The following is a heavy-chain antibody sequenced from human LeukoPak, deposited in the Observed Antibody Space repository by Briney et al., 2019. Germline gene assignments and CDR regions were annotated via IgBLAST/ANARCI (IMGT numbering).Heavy chain of an antibody. D-gene: IGHD5-18*01. CDR3: AREEPRGYSYGYYFDY. V-gene: IGHV4-59*01. CDR1: GGSISSYY. Sequence: PSETLSLTCTVSGGSISSYYWSWIRQPPGKGLEWIGYIYYSGSTNYNPSLKSRVTISVDTSKNQFSLELSSVTAADTAVYYCAREEPRGYSYGYYFDYWGQGTLVTVSS. CDR2: IYYSGST. J-gene: IGHJ4*02.